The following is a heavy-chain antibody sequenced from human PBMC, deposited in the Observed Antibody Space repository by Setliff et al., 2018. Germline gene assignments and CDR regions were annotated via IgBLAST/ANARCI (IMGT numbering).Heavy chain of an antibody. CDR1: GFTYNNDW. CDR3: ARDVFDFRTGQVGP. J-gene: IGHJ5*02. Sequence: PGGSLRLSCGASGFTYNNDWVSWVRQAPGKGLEWLASINPHGSEKYYADSVKGRFTISRDNAKNSLYLQMNSLRVEDTAVYYCARDVFDFRTGQVGPWGQGTLVTVSS. V-gene: IGHV3-7*01. CDR2: INPHGSEK. D-gene: IGHD3-3*01.